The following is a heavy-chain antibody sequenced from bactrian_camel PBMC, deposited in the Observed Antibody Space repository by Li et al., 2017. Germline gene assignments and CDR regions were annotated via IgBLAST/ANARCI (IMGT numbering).Heavy chain of an antibody. Sequence: VQLVESGGGLVQPGKSLRLSCSVSGFTFRSYAMSWVRQAPGKGFEWLAGIDTETESGTYYAESVKGRFTISRDNAKSTVYLQLDTLKSEDTAMYYCTSDPFVSWAWSFGEYWGQGTQVTVS. D-gene: IGHD1*01. J-gene: IGHJ4*01. CDR2: IDTETESGT. CDR1: GFTFRSYA. V-gene: IGHV3S40*01. CDR3: TSDPFVSWAWSFGEY.